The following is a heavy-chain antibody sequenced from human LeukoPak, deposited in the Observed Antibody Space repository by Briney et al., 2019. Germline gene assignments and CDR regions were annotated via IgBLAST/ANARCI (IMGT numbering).Heavy chain of an antibody. CDR3: ARDLSGVPAATQGYFDP. V-gene: IGHV1-18*01. J-gene: IGHJ5*02. D-gene: IGHD2-2*01. CDR2: ISPYNGYT. Sequence: ASVKVSCKASGYTFTNYGIGWVRQAPGQGLEWVGWISPYNGYTKYAQRLQGRVTMTTDTSTTTAYLELRSLRPDDTALYYCARDLSGVPAATQGYFDPWGQGILVTVSS. CDR1: GYTFTNYG.